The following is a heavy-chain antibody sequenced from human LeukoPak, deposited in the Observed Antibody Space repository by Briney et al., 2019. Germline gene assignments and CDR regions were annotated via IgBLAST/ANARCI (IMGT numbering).Heavy chain of an antibody. D-gene: IGHD1-7*01. Sequence: PGGSLRLSCAATGFTFSSYWMHWVRQAPGKGLVWVSRINSDESSTDYTGSVKGRFTISRDNAKNSLYLQMNSLRAEDTAVYYCARMNYVSSGWGAPFDYWGQGTLVTVSS. CDR2: INSDESST. CDR3: ARMNYVSSGWGAPFDY. V-gene: IGHV3-74*01. J-gene: IGHJ4*02. CDR1: GFTFSSYW.